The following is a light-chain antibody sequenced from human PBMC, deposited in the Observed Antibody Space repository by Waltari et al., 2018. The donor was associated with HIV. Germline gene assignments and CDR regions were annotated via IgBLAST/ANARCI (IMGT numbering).Light chain of an antibody. J-gene: IGLJ3*02. CDR1: DRAFSLFTF. CDR2: DVH. CDR3: ASLTDDNTVM. V-gene: IGLV2-14*03. Sequence: AVTQPASVSGLPGQSTTISCTGADRAFSLFTFVSWYQQNSGKPPRLLLYDVHSRASGVSDRFSGSMSGNTASLTISGLRAEDEGHYYCASLTDDNTVMFGGGTEVTVL.